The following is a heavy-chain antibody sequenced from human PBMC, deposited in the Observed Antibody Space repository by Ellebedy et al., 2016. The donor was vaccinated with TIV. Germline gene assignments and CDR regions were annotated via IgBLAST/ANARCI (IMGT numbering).Heavy chain of an antibody. V-gene: IGHV1-69*13. Sequence: AASVKVSCKASGDSFRSYVFNWVRQAPGQGLEWMGAITPIFGSTHYAQKFQGRMILTADESSSTAYMHLSSLTSDDTAVYFCAKDISTVGDSWGQGTLITVSS. J-gene: IGHJ4*02. CDR1: GDSFRSYV. D-gene: IGHD4-17*01. CDR3: AKDISTVGDS. CDR2: ITPIFGST.